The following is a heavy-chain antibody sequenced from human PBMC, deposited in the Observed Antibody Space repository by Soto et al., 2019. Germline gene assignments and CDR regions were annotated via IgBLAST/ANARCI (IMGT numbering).Heavy chain of an antibody. CDR3: AKNERPGYSYGVDFDY. CDR2: IWFDGSNK. V-gene: IGHV3-33*06. CDR1: GFTFSSYG. D-gene: IGHD5-18*01. J-gene: IGHJ4*02. Sequence: GGSLRLSCAASGFTFSSYGMHWVRQAPGKGLEWVAVIWFDGSNKYYADSVKGRFTISRDNSKNTLYLQMNTLRAEDTAVYYCAKNERPGYSYGVDFDYWGQGTLVTVSS.